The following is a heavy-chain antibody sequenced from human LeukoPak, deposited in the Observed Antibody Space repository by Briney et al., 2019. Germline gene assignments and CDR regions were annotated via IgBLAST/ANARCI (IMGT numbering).Heavy chain of an antibody. CDR3: ARGFGAVWYFDL. V-gene: IGHV4-31*03. CDR2: IYYSGST. Sequence: SQTLSLTCTVSGGSISSGGYYWSWIRQHPGKGLEWIGYIYYSGSTYYNPSLKSRVTISVDTSKNQFSLKLSSVTAADTAVYYCARGFGAVWYFDLWGRGTLVTVSS. CDR1: GGSISSGGYY. D-gene: IGHD3-16*01. J-gene: IGHJ2*01.